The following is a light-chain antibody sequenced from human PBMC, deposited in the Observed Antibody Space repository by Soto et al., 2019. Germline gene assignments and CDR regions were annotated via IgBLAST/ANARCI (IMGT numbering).Light chain of an antibody. J-gene: IGKJ4*01. CDR1: QSIGSY. V-gene: IGKV1-39*01. CDR2: AAS. Sequence: DIQMTQSPSSLSASAGDRATITCRASQSIGSYLNWYQHEPGQAPKFLIYAASSLQSGVPSRFSGSGSGTDFTLTISRLQPEDFATYYCQQSYSTPLTFGGGTKLEIK. CDR3: QQSYSTPLT.